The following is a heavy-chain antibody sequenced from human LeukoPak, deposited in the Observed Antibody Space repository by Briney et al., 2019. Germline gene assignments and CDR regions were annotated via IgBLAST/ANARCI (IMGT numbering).Heavy chain of an antibody. J-gene: IGHJ4*02. Sequence: ASVKVSCKASGYTFTSYGISWVRQAPGQGLEWMGWISAYNGNTNYAQKLQGRVTMTTDTSTSTAYMELRSLRSDDTAVYYCARDVPEAYYYDSSGYLGDYWGQGTLVTVSP. D-gene: IGHD3-22*01. CDR3: ARDVPEAYYYDSSGYLGDY. CDR2: ISAYNGNT. CDR1: GYTFTSYG. V-gene: IGHV1-18*01.